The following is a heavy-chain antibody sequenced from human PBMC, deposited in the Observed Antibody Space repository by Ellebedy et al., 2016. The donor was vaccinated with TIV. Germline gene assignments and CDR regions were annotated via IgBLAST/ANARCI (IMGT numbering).Heavy chain of an antibody. Sequence: GESLKISCVVSGSSFSNSAMSWVRQAPGKGLEWVSTISGFGDSTYYADSVKGRFAISRDSSKNSVYLQMNSLRNEDTAVYYCTRVRGRGSGDDYWGRGTLVTVSS. D-gene: IGHD1-26*01. CDR1: GSSFSNSA. V-gene: IGHV3-23*01. J-gene: IGHJ4*02. CDR3: TRVRGRGSGDDY. CDR2: ISGFGDST.